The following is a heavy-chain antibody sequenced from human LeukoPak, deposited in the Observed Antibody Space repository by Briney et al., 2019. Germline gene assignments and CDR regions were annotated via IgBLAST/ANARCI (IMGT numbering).Heavy chain of an antibody. V-gene: IGHV3-7*01. D-gene: IGHD2-8*01. CDR1: EFTFDDYY. Sequence: PGGSLRLSCVASEFTFDDYYMSWVRQAPGKGPEWVAYINEDGSQTAYIDYLKGRFTISRDNTKKSLYLEMNNLRAEDTAMYFCTRWVRNGFFDYWGRGTLVTVSS. J-gene: IGHJ4*02. CDR3: TRWVRNGFFDY. CDR2: INEDGSQT.